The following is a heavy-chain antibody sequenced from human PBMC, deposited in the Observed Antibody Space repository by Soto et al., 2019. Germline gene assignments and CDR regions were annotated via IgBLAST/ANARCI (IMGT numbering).Heavy chain of an antibody. CDR3: ARDYYYDSSGYYAGFDY. CDR1: GFSVSTSH. D-gene: IGHD3-22*01. CDR2: IYSGGAT. J-gene: IGHJ4*02. V-gene: IGHV3-53*01. Sequence: PGGSLRLSCAAAGFSVSTSHISWVRQAPGKGLEWVSVIYSGGATHYAVSVKGRLIISRDKSKNTVDLQMNSLRAEDTAVYYCARDYYYDSSGYYAGFDYWGQGTLVTVSS.